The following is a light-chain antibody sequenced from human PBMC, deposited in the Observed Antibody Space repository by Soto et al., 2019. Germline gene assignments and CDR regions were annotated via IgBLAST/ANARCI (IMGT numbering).Light chain of an antibody. CDR2: VAS. Sequence: EIVLTQPPGPLSVSPGDRVTLSCRTSQTVNNNYLAWYQQKPGQAPRLLLYVASTPATGTPARFSGSGSGTHFTLSVSRLEPEDFAVDYCQQYGGSAPWRFGPGTKVDMK. J-gene: IGKJ1*01. V-gene: IGKV3-20*01. CDR3: QQYGGSAPWR. CDR1: QTVNNNY.